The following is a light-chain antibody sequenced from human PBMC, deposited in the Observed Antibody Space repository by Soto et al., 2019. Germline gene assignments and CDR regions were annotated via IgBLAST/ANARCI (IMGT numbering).Light chain of an antibody. J-gene: IGLJ2*01. CDR2: EVS. CDR1: SSDVGGYNY. CDR3: SSFSGSYSFDVV. V-gene: IGLV2-8*01. Sequence: QSALTQPPSASGSPGQSVTISCTGTSSDVGGYNYVSWYQQHPGKAPKLMIYEVSQRPSGVPDRFSGSKSGNTASLTVSWLQAEDEADYYCSSFSGSYSFDVVFGGGTKVTVL.